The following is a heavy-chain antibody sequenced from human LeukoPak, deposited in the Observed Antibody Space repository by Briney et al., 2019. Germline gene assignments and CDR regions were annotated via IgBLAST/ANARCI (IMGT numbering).Heavy chain of an antibody. J-gene: IGHJ4*02. V-gene: IGHV3-23*01. CDR1: GFTLSSYA. CDR3: AKDGVLRFLEWFDYYFDY. D-gene: IGHD3-3*01. CDR2: ISGSGGST. Sequence: GGSLRLSCAASGFTLSSYAMSWVRQAPGKGLEWVSAISGSGGSTYYADSVKGRFTISRDNSKNTLYLQMNSLRAEDTAVYYCAKDGVLRFLEWFDYYFDYWGQGTLVTVSS.